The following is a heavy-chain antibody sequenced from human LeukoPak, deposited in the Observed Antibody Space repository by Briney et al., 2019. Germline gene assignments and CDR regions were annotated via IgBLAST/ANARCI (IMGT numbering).Heavy chain of an antibody. CDR3: TRDLGGYGDYGTNFDY. CDR1: GFTFSSYS. Sequence: GGSLRLSCAASGFTFSSYSMNWVRQAPGKGLEWVSAISSSSSYIYYADSVKGRFTISRDNAKKPLFLQMNSLRAEDTAVYYCTRDLGGYGDYGTNFDYWGQGTLVTVSS. CDR2: ISSSSSYI. V-gene: IGHV3-21*01. D-gene: IGHD4-17*01. J-gene: IGHJ4*02.